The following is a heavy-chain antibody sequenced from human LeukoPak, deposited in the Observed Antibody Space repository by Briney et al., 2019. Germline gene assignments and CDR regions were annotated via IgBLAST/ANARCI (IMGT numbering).Heavy chain of an antibody. D-gene: IGHD1-7*01. V-gene: IGHV1-2*02. CDR2: INPNSGGT. J-gene: IGHJ5*02. CDR3: ARVDNWNYSYWFDP. CDR1: GYTFTGYY. Sequence: GASVKVSCKASGYTFTGYYMHWVRQAPGQGLEWMGWINPNSGGTNYGQKFQGRVTMTRDTSISTAYMELSRLRSDDTAVYYCARVDNWNYSYWFDPWGQGTLVTVSS.